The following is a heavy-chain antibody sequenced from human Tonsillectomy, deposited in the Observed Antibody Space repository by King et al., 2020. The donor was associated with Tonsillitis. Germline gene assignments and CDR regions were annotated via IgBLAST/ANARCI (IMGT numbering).Heavy chain of an antibody. Sequence: VQLVESGGGLVKPGGSLRLSCAASGFTFSSFTMNWVRQAPGKGLEWVSSITSSSSIYYGDSGKGRFTISRDNAKNSLYLQMNSLRAEDTAVYYCARVLGSLGNGWFDPWGQGTLVTVSS. D-gene: IGHD3-16*01. CDR2: ITSSSSI. V-gene: IGHV3-21*01. CDR1: GFTFSSFT. J-gene: IGHJ5*02. CDR3: ARVLGSLGNGWFDP.